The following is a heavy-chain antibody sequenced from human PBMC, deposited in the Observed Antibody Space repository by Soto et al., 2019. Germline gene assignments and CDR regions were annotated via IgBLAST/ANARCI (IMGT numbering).Heavy chain of an antibody. CDR1: GFTFDDYT. V-gene: IGHV3-43*01. Sequence: PGGSLRLSCAASGFTFDDYTMHWVRQAPGKGLEWVSLISWDGGSTYYADSVKGRFAISRDNSKNSLYLQMNSLRTEDTALYYCAKDRPRLDGMDVWGQGTTVTVSS. J-gene: IGHJ6*02. CDR2: ISWDGGST. CDR3: AKDRPRLDGMDV. D-gene: IGHD3-16*01.